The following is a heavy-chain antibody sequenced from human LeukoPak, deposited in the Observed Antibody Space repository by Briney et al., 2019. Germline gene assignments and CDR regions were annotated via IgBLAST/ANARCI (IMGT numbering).Heavy chain of an antibody. D-gene: IGHD4-17*01. CDR2: INPSGGST. CDR1: GYTFTSYY. V-gene: IGHV1-46*01. CDR3: AASLDYGDYSGY. Sequence: ASVKVSCKASGYTFTSYYMHWVRQAPGQGLEWMGIINPSGGSTSYAQKFQERVTITRDMSTSTAYMELSSLRSEDTAVYYCAASLDYGDYSGYWGQGTLVTVSS. J-gene: IGHJ4*02.